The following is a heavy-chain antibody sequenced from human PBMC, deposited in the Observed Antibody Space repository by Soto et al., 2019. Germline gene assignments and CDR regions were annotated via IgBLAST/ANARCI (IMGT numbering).Heavy chain of an antibody. J-gene: IGHJ6*02. CDR2: ISGSGGST. Sequence: GGSLRLSCAASGFTFSSYAMSWVRQAPGKGLEWVSAISGSGGSTYYADSVKGRFTISRDNSKNTLYLQMNSLRAEDTAVYYCAKGGAGMFGELLSHYYGMDVWGQGTTVTVSS. CDR3: AKGGAGMFGELLSHYYGMDV. D-gene: IGHD3-10*02. CDR1: GFTFSSYA. V-gene: IGHV3-23*01.